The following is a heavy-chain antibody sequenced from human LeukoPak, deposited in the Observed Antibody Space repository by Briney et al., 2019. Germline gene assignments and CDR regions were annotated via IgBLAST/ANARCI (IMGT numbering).Heavy chain of an antibody. CDR3: ARDFKDRSGYGDPAFDY. CDR1: GFTFSSYA. J-gene: IGHJ4*02. CDR2: ISYDGSNK. D-gene: IGHD3-22*01. V-gene: IGHV3-30*04. Sequence: PGRSLRLSCAASGFTFSSYAMHWVRQAPGKGLEWVAVISYDGSNKYYADSVKGRFTISRDNSKNTLYLQMNSLRAEDTAVFYCARDFKDRSGYGDPAFDYWGQGTLVSVSS.